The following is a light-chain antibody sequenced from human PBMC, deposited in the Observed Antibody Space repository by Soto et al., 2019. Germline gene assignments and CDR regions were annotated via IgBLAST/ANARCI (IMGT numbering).Light chain of an antibody. CDR2: DVT. CDR1: SSDVGAYDY. V-gene: IGLV2-11*01. J-gene: IGLJ2*01. Sequence: QSALTQPRSVSESPGQSVTISCTGTSSDVGAYDYVSWYQQHPGKAPQLMIYDVTKRPSGVPHRFSGSRSGNTASLTISGLQAEDDADYYCCAYAGSYTWVFGGGTKRTV. CDR3: CAYAGSYTWV.